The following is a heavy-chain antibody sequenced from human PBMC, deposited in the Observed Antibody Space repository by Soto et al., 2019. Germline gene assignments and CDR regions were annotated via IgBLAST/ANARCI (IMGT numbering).Heavy chain of an antibody. CDR1: GYTFTSYD. CDR3: ASPGGAGGVDYYYGMDV. CDR2: MNPNSGNT. V-gene: IGHV1-8*01. Sequence: QVQLVQSGAEVKKPGASVKVSCKASGYTFTSYDINWVRQATGQGLEWMGWMNPNSGNTGYAQKFQGRVTMTRNTSISTAYMGLSSLRSEDTAVYYCASPGGAGGVDYYYGMDVWGQGTTVTVSS. J-gene: IGHJ6*02. D-gene: IGHD3-16*01.